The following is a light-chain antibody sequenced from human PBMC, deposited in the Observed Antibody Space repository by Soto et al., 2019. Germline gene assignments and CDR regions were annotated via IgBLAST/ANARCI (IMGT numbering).Light chain of an antibody. CDR1: QSISSW. J-gene: IGKJ1*01. V-gene: IGKV1-5*01. CDR3: LQHYSYPWT. Sequence: DIQMTQSPSTLSASVGDRVTITCRASQSISSWLAWYQQKPGKAPKLLIYDASSLKSGVPSRFSGRGSGTEFTLTISSLQPEDFATYSCLQHYSYPWTFGQGTKVDIK. CDR2: DAS.